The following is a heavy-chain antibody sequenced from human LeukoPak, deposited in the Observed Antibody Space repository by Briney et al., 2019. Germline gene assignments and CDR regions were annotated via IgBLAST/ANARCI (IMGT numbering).Heavy chain of an antibody. V-gene: IGHV4-39*07. D-gene: IGHD4-17*01. Sequence: PSETLSLTCTVSGGSISSSSYYWGWIRQPPGKGLEWIGSIYYSGSTYYNPSLKSRITISVDTSKNQFSLKLSSVTAADTAVYYCARADYGEGMNYWGRGTLVTVSS. CDR3: ARADYGEGMNY. J-gene: IGHJ4*02. CDR2: IYYSGST. CDR1: GGSISSSSYY.